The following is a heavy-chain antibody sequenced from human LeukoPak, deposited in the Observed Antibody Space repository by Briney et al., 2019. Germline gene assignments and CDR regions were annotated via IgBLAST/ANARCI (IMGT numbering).Heavy chain of an antibody. D-gene: IGHD6-19*01. Sequence: SQTLSLTCTVSGGSINSGGYYWSWIRQHPGKGLEWIGYIYYSGSTNYNPSLKSRVTISVDTSKNQFSLKLSSVTAADTAVYYCAREVRHAWGAVADTPNGAFDIWGQGTMVTVSS. CDR1: GGSINSGGYY. V-gene: IGHV4-31*03. J-gene: IGHJ3*02. CDR3: AREVRHAWGAVADTPNGAFDI. CDR2: IYYSGST.